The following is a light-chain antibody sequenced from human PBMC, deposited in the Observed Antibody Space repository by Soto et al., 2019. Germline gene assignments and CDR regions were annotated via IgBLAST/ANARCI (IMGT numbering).Light chain of an antibody. J-gene: IGKJ1*01. CDR2: KAS. Sequence: DIQMTQSPSTLSASVGDRVTITCRASQSISSWVAWYQQKPGKAPKLLIYKASSLESGVPSRFSGRGSGTEFTLSISGLQPDDVASYYCQRYNSYWTFGQGTKVEIK. CDR3: QRYNSYWT. CDR1: QSISSW. V-gene: IGKV1-5*03.